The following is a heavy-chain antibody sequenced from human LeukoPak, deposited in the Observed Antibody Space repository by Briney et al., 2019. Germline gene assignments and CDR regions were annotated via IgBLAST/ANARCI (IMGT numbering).Heavy chain of an antibody. D-gene: IGHD3-22*01. J-gene: IGHJ3*02. Sequence: GGSLRLSCAASGFTFCSYEMNWVRQAPGKGLEWVSYISSSGSTIYYADSVKGRFTISRDNAKNSLYLQMNSLRAEDTAVYYCARAPRGYYDCAFDIWGQGTMVTVSS. CDR1: GFTFCSYE. V-gene: IGHV3-48*03. CDR3: ARAPRGYYDCAFDI. CDR2: ISSSGSTI.